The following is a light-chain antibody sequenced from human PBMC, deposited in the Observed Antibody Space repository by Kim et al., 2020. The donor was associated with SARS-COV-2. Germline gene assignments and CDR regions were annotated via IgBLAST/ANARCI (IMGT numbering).Light chain of an antibody. CDR3: QQYNDYQT. V-gene: IGKV1-5*01. CDR1: QSIGRL. J-gene: IGKJ1*01. Sequence: SASVGHRVIITCRASQSIGRLLAWYQQKPGKAPKLLIFGASNWQSGVPSRFSGGGSGTEFTLTISSLQPDDFATYYCQQYNDYQTFGQGTKVDIK. CDR2: GAS.